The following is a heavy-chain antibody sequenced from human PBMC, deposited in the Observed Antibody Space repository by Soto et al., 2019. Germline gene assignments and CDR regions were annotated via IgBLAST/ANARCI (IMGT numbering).Heavy chain of an antibody. D-gene: IGHD6-25*01. J-gene: IGHJ6*02. Sequence: ASVKFSYNASGYTFTSYGISWVRQAPGQGLEGMGWISGCNGNTNYAQTLHGRVTMTTDSSTSTAYMELRSLRSDDTAVYYCARDRGGRGAAATFYYYYGIDVWGQGTTVTVSS. CDR3: ARDRGGRGAAATFYYYYGIDV. CDR2: ISGCNGNT. CDR1: GYTFTSYG. V-gene: IGHV1-18*04.